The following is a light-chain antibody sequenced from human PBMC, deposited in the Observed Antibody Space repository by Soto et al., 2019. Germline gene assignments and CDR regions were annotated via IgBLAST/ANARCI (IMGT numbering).Light chain of an antibody. CDR1: QGISNY. J-gene: IGKJ5*01. V-gene: IGKV1-27*01. CDR3: QKYDSAPFT. CDR2: GAS. Sequence: DIQMTQSPSSLSASVGDRVTITCRASQGISNYLAWYQQKPGKVPKLLIYGASTLQSGVPSRFSGSGSGTDFTLTISSLQPEDVATYHCQKYDSAPFTFGQGTRLEMK.